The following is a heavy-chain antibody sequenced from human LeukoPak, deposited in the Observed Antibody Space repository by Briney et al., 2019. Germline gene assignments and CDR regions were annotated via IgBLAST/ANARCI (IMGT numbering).Heavy chain of an antibody. CDR2: LSYDGGNT. J-gene: IGHJ3*02. D-gene: IGHD3-22*01. CDR1: GFTFSSNA. Sequence: PGRSLRLSCEASGFTFSSNAIHWVRQAPGKGLEWVAELSYDGGNTYYADSVKGRFTISRDNSKNTLYLQMNSLRAEDTAVYHCANEIVVVNHDAFDIWGQGTMVTVSS. V-gene: IGHV3-30-3*02. CDR3: ANEIVVVNHDAFDI.